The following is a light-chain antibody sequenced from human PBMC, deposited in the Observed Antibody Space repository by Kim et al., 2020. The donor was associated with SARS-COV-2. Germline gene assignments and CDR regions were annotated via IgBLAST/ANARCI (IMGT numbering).Light chain of an antibody. CDR1: SSDIGAYNY. J-gene: IGLJ3*02. Sequence: QSDTTCITETSSDIGAYNYVAEYQHHPGKAHKHLIYEVSKRPSGVPDRFSGSKTGNTASLTVSGLQAEDEADYYCGSYARSNNLLFGGGTQLTVL. V-gene: IGLV2-8*01. CDR3: GSYARSNNLL. CDR2: EVS.